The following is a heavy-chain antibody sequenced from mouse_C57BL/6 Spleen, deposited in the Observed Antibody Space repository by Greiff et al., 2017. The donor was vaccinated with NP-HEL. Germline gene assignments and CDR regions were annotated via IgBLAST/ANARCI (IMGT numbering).Heavy chain of an antibody. D-gene: IGHD2-5*01. CDR1: GFTFSSYG. J-gene: IGHJ2*01. V-gene: IGHV5-6*01. CDR3: ARHDSNYVDY. CDR2: ISSGGSYT. Sequence: EVQVVESGGDLVKPGGSLKLSCAASGFTFSSYGMSWVRQTPDKRLEWVATISSGGSYTYYPDSVKGRFTISRDNAKNTLYLQMSSLKSEDTAMYYCARHDSNYVDYWGQGTTLTVSS.